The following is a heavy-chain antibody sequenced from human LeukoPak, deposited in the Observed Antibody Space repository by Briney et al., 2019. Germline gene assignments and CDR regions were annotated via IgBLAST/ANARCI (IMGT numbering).Heavy chain of an antibody. V-gene: IGHV3-21*01. Sequence: GGSLRLSCAASGFTFSSYSMNWVRQAPGKGLEWVSSISSSSSYIYYADSVKGRFTISRDNAKNSLYLQMNSLRAEDTAVYYCARDLSGDYGGCWGQETLVTVSS. CDR3: ARDLSGDYGGC. CDR2: ISSSSSYI. D-gene: IGHD2/OR15-2a*01. J-gene: IGHJ4*02. CDR1: GFTFSSYS.